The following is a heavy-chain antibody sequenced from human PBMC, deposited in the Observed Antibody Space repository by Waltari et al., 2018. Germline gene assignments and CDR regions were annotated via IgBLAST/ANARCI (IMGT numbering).Heavy chain of an antibody. CDR1: GYSISSGYY. Sequence: QVQLQESGPGLVKPSETLSLTCAVSGYSISSGYYWGWIRQPPGKGLEWIGSIYHSGSTYDNPALKSRVTISVETSRNQFSLKRSSVTAADTAVYYCAREELQYYYDSSADWFDPWGQGTLVTVSS. J-gene: IGHJ5*02. CDR3: AREELQYYYDSSADWFDP. CDR2: IYHSGST. V-gene: IGHV4-38-2*02. D-gene: IGHD3-22*01.